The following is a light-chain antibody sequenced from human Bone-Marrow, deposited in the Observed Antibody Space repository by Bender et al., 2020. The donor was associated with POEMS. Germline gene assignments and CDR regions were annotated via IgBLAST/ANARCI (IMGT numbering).Light chain of an antibody. Sequence: SYELTQPPSLSVSPGQTARITCSGDKLGDKYPSWYQQKPGQSPVLVIYQGDRRPSGIPERFSGSKSGNTATLTISGTQAVDEADYYCQAWDRTTVVFGGGTKLTVL. CDR3: QAWDRTTVV. CDR2: QGD. J-gene: IGLJ2*01. CDR1: KLGDKY. V-gene: IGLV3-1*01.